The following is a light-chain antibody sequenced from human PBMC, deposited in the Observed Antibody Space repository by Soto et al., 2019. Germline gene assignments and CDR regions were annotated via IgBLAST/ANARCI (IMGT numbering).Light chain of an antibody. V-gene: IGKV3-20*01. Sequence: DIVLTQSPGTLSLSPGEGSTLSFRVSESVSSSYVAWYQQKPGQAPRLLIYGASSRATGIPDRFSGSGSGTDFSLIISRLEPEDFAVYYCQQYGSSRWTFGQGTKVDI. J-gene: IGKJ1*01. CDR3: QQYGSSRWT. CDR1: ESVSSSY. CDR2: GAS.